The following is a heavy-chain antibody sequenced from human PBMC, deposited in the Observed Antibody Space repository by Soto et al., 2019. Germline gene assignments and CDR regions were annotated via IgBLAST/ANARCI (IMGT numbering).Heavy chain of an antibody. Sequence: GGSLRLSCAASGFTFSGHGMHWVRQAPGKGLEWVAVISFDGSNKYYADSVKGRFTISRDNSKNTLYLQMHSLRAEDTAVYYCAKETYYYDSSSYSWPRDFDYWGQGTLVTVSS. CDR1: GFTFSGHG. D-gene: IGHD3-22*01. CDR3: AKETYYYDSSSYSWPRDFDY. CDR2: ISFDGSNK. V-gene: IGHV3-30*18. J-gene: IGHJ4*02.